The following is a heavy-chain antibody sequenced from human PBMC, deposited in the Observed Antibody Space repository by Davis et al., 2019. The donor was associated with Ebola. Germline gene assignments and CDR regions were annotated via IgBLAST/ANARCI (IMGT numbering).Heavy chain of an antibody. J-gene: IGHJ6*02. CDR1: GFTFSSYV. Sequence: PGGSLRLSCAASGFTFSSYVMSWVRQAPGKGLEWVSAISGSGGSTYCADSVKGRFTISRDNSKNTLYLQMNSLRAEDTAVYYCARGIVGATYYYYGMDVWGQGTTVTVSS. V-gene: IGHV3-23*01. CDR2: ISGSGGST. D-gene: IGHD1-26*01. CDR3: ARGIVGATYYYYGMDV.